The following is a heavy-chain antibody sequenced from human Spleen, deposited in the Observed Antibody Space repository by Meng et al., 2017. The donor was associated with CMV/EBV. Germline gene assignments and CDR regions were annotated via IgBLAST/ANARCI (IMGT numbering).Heavy chain of an antibody. V-gene: IGHV4-39*07. CDR1: DDSPSSNDYY. Sequence: SETLSLTCTVSDDSPSSNDYYWAWVRQPPGKGLEWIGSFYYSGDTYYNPSLRSRVTISADFSRIHFSLKISSVTAADTAVYYCARASGVEVIAARPLEDWGPGKLVTVSS. D-gene: IGHD2-15*01. CDR2: FYYSGDT. CDR3: ARASGVEVIAARPLED. J-gene: IGHJ4*02.